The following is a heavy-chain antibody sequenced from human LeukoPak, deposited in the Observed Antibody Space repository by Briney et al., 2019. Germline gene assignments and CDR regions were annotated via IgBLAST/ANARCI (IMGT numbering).Heavy chain of an antibody. J-gene: IGHJ4*02. CDR3: ARALAAAGTFYGLYYFDY. Sequence: SVKVSCKASGGTFSSYAISWVRQAPGQGLEWMGGIIPIFGTANYAQKFQGRVTITADKSTSTAYMELSSLRSEDTAVYYCARALAAAGTFYGLYYFDYWGQGTLVTVSS. CDR2: IIPIFGTA. V-gene: IGHV1-69*06. CDR1: GGTFSSYA. D-gene: IGHD6-13*01.